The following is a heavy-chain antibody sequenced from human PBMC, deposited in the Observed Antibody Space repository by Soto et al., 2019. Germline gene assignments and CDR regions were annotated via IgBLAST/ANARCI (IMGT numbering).Heavy chain of an antibody. Sequence: QVQLVESGGGVVQPGRSLRLSCAASGFTFSSYAMHWVRQAPGKGLEWVAVIAYDGRNKYYADSVKGRFTISRDNSKNTLYLQMNSMRMEDTSVYYCARELERVFHYWGQVTLVTVSS. J-gene: IGHJ4*02. CDR2: IAYDGRNK. V-gene: IGHV3-30*04. CDR1: GFTFSSYA. CDR3: ARELERVFHY. D-gene: IGHD1-1*01.